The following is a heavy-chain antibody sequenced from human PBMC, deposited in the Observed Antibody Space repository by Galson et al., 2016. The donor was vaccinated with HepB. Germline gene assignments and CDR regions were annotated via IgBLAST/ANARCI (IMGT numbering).Heavy chain of an antibody. CDR2: IIPMFDTT. V-gene: IGHV1-69*13. CDR3: ARALVSDYDFIIGPILNYGMDV. Sequence: SVKVSCKASGGTFSSYGISWVRQAPGQGLEWMGGIIPMFDTTNYTQKFQGRVTFTADESTGTGFMELRGLTSEDTAVYFCARALVSDYDFIIGPILNYGMDVWGQGTTVTVSS. J-gene: IGHJ6*02. CDR1: GGTFSSYG. D-gene: IGHD3-3*01.